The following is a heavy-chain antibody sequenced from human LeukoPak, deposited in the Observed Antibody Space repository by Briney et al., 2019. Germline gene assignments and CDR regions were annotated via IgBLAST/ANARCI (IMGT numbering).Heavy chain of an antibody. CDR2: IWYDGSNK. CDR1: GFTFSSYG. D-gene: IGHD6-19*01. Sequence: PGRSLRLSCAASGFTFSSYGMHWVRQAPGKGLEWVAVIWYDGSNKYYADSVKGRFTVSRDNSKNTLYLQINSLRVGDTAVYYCAKRRTSGWSRAALEYWGPGTLVTVSS. CDR3: AKRRTSGWSRAALEY. J-gene: IGHJ4*02. V-gene: IGHV3-33*06.